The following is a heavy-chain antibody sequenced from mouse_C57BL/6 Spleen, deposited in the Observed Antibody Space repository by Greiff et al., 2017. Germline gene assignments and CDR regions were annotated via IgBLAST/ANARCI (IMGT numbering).Heavy chain of an antibody. V-gene: IGHV1-80*01. J-gene: IGHJ4*01. CDR3: ARRNYDAMDY. CDR1: GYAFSSYW. Sequence: SGASVKISCKASGYAFSSYWMNWVKQRPGKGLEWIGQIYPGDGDTNYNGKFKGKATLTADKSSSTAYMQLSSLTSEDSAVYYCARRNYDAMDYWGQGTSVTVSS. CDR2: IYPGDGDT.